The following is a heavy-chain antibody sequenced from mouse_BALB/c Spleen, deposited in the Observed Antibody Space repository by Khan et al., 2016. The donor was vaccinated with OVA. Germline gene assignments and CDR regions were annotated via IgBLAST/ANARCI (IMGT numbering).Heavy chain of an antibody. CDR3: VRGDYAHYFDY. Sequence: EVQLQESGPGLVKPSQSLSLTCTVTGYSITSDYAWNWIRQFPGNKLEWLGYIGYSGSTNYNPSLKSRISVTRDTSENQFFLQLSSVTTEDTATYYCVRGDYAHYFDYWGQGTTLTVSS. D-gene: IGHD2-4*01. J-gene: IGHJ2*01. CDR2: IGYSGST. CDR1: GYSITSDYA. V-gene: IGHV3-2*02.